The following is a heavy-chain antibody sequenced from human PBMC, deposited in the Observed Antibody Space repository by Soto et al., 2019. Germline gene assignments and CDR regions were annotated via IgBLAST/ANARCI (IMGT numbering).Heavy chain of an antibody. CDR3: ARDGHGYCSSTSCLYYYGMDV. D-gene: IGHD2-2*03. J-gene: IGHJ6*02. V-gene: IGHV3-21*01. CDR2: ISSSSSYI. Sequence: EVQLVESGGGLVKPGGSLRLSCAASGFTFSSYSMNWVRQAPGKGLEWVSSISSSSSYIYYADSVKGRFTISRDNAKNSLYLQMNSLRAEDTAVYYCARDGHGYCSSTSCLYYYGMDVWGQGTTVTVSS. CDR1: GFTFSSYS.